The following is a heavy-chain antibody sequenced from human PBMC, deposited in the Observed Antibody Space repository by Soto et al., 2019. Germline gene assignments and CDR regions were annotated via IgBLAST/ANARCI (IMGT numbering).Heavy chain of an antibody. CDR3: ARDPHEFWTSYWFDP. J-gene: IGHJ5*02. CDR2: ISAYDGKT. D-gene: IGHD3-3*01. V-gene: IGHV1-18*01. CDR1: GYTFTSYD. Sequence: ASVKVSCKASGYTFTSYDINWVRQATGQGLELMGWISAYDGKTTYAEKFQGRVTLTTDTSTSTAYMELRSLRSDDTAIYYCARDPHEFWTSYWFDPWGQGTPVTVSS.